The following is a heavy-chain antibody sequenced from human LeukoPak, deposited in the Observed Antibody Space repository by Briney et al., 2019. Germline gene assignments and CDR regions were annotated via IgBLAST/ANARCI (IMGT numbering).Heavy chain of an antibody. J-gene: IGHJ4*02. V-gene: IGHV3-23*01. D-gene: IGHD3-3*01. CDR2: ISGSGGST. CDR1: GFTFSNYA. CDR3: ASQITIFGVAPPYYFDY. Sequence: GGSLRLSCAASGFTFSNYAMSWVRQAPGKGLEWVSVISGSGGSTYYADSVKGRFTISRDNSKNTLYLQMNSLRAEDTAVYYCASQITIFGVAPPYYFDYWGQGTLVTVSS.